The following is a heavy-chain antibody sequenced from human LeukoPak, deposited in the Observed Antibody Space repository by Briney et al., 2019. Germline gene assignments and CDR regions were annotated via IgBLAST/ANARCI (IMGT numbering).Heavy chain of an antibody. D-gene: IGHD6-19*01. CDR2: ISYDGSNK. CDR3: AKDLVGSGLYWSFDL. CDR1: GFTFSTFS. Sequence: PGGSLRLSCAGSGFTFSTFSFNWVRQAPGKGLEWVAVISYDGSNKYYADSVKGRFTISRDNSTNMLYLQVNSLRAEDTAVYYCAKDLVGSGLYWSFDLWGRGTLVTVSS. J-gene: IGHJ2*01. V-gene: IGHV3-30*18.